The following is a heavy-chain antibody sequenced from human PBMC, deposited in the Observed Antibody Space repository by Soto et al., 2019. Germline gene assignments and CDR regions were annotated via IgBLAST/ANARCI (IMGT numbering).Heavy chain of an antibody. V-gene: IGHV5-51*01. Sequence: SPSFQGQVTISADKSISTAYLQWTSVKASDTAIYYCARHLRGYGMDVWGQGSTVTVSS. D-gene: IGHD3-10*01. J-gene: IGHJ6*02. CDR3: ARHLRGYGMDV.